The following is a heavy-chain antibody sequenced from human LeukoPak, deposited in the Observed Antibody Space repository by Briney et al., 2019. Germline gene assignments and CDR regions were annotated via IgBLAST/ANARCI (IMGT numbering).Heavy chain of an antibody. Sequence: GGSLRLSCAASGFTFSSYAMHWVRQAPGKGLEWVAVISYDGSNKYYADSVKGRFTIPRDNSKNTLYLQMNSLRAEDTAVYYCARDIGAYGDFWGQGTLVTVSS. CDR3: ARDIGAYGDF. CDR1: GFTFSSYA. V-gene: IGHV3-30-3*01. J-gene: IGHJ4*02. CDR2: ISYDGSNK. D-gene: IGHD3-3*01.